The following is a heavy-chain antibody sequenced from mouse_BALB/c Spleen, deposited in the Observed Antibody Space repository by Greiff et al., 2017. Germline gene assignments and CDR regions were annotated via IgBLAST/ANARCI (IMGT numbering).Heavy chain of an antibody. CDR3: ARRDGYDVPFAY. CDR2: INPSNGRT. CDR1: GYTFTSYW. J-gene: IGHJ3*01. V-gene: IGHV1S81*02. D-gene: IGHD2-2*01. Sequence: QVQLQQSGAELVKPGASVKLSCKASGYTFTSYWMHWVKQRPGQGLEWIGEINPSNGRTNYNEKFKSKATLTVDKSSSTAYMQLSSLTSEDSAVYYCARRDGYDVPFAYWGQGTLVTVSA.